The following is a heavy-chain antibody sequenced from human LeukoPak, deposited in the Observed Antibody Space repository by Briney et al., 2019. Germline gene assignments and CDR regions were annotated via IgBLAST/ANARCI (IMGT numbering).Heavy chain of an antibody. CDR2: ISGSGGST. D-gene: IGHD3-22*01. J-gene: IGHJ1*01. Sequence: GGSLRLSCAASGFTFSSYAMSWVRQAPGKGLEWVSAISGSGGSTYYADSVKGRSTISRDNSKNTLYLQMNSLRAEDTAVYYCAKDSSSGYYYVEYFQHWSQGTLVTVSS. CDR1: GFTFSSYA. CDR3: AKDSSSGYYYVEYFQH. V-gene: IGHV3-23*01.